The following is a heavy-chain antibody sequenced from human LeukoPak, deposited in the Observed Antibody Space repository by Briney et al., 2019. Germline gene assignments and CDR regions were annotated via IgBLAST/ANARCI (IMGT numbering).Heavy chain of an antibody. CDR3: ARAYDSSGYYFYY. J-gene: IGHJ4*02. CDR1: GYRFTSYW. Sequence: GESLKISCKGSGYRFTSYWIGWVRQMPGKGLEWMGITYPGDSDTRYSPSFQGQVTISADKSISTAYLQWSSLKASDTAMYYCARAYDSSGYYFYYWGQGTLVTVSS. CDR2: TYPGDSDT. V-gene: IGHV5-51*01. D-gene: IGHD3-22*01.